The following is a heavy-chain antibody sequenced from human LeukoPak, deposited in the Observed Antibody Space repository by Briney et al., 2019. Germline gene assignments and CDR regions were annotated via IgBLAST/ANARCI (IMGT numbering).Heavy chain of an antibody. V-gene: IGHV4-30-2*01. J-gene: IGHJ4*02. CDR1: GGSISSGGYY. Sequence: SQTLSLTCTVSGGSISSGGYYWSWIRQPPGKGLEWIGYIYHSGSTYYNPSLKSRVTISVDRSKNQFSLKLSSVTAADTAVYYCARGEQLVPVLDYWGQGTLVTVSS. CDR2: IYHSGST. D-gene: IGHD6-13*01. CDR3: ARGEQLVPVLDY.